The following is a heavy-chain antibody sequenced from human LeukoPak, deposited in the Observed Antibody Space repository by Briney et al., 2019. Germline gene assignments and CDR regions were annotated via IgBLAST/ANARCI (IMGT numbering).Heavy chain of an antibody. Sequence: SETLSLTCAVYGGSFSGYYWSWIRQPPGEGLEWIGEINHSGSTKYNPSLKSRVTISVDTSKNQFSLKLSSVTAADTAVYYCASITFGGVIDRGYWGQGTLVTVSS. CDR1: GGSFSGYY. CDR3: ASITFGGVIDRGY. V-gene: IGHV4-34*01. J-gene: IGHJ4*02. CDR2: INHSGST. D-gene: IGHD3-16*02.